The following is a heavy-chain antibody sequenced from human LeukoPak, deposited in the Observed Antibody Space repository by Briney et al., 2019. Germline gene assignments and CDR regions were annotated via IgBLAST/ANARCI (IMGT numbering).Heavy chain of an antibody. CDR3: AKDLHGGYSSDY. Sequence: PGGSLRLSCAASGFTFNNFGMHCVRQAPGKGLEWVSFIGYEGVHKYYADSVKGRFTISKDNSKATLYLQMNSLRPEDTAVYYCAKDLHGGYSSDYWGQGTLVTVFS. J-gene: IGHJ4*02. CDR1: GFTFNNFG. D-gene: IGHD4-23*01. V-gene: IGHV3-30*02. CDR2: IGYEGVHK.